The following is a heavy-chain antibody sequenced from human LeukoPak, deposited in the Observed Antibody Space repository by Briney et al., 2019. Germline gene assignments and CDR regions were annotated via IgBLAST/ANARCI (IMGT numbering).Heavy chain of an antibody. V-gene: IGHV3-74*01. Sequence: GGSLRLSCAASGFTFNSYWMHWVRQAPGKGLVWVSRINTDGTTTNYADSVKGRFTISRDNAENTLYLQMSSLRAEDTAVYYCTRDIGVTAWGEWNYWGQGTLVTVSS. CDR1: GFTFNSYW. CDR2: INTDGTTT. J-gene: IGHJ4*02. CDR3: TRDIGVTAWGEWNY. D-gene: IGHD2-15*01.